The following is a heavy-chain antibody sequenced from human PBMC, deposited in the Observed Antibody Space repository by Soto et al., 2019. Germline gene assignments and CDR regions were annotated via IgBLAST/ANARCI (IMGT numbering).Heavy chain of an antibody. Sequence: EVQLVESGGGLVQPGGSLKLSCAASGFTFSGSAMHWVRQASGKGLEWVGRIRSKANSYATAYAASVKGRFTISRDDSKNTAYLQMNSLKTEDTAVYYCTRRADRYSSGPTDYWGQGTQVTVSA. CDR2: IRSKANSYAT. CDR3: TRRADRYSSGPTDY. D-gene: IGHD6-19*01. J-gene: IGHJ4*02. CDR1: GFTFSGSA. V-gene: IGHV3-73*02.